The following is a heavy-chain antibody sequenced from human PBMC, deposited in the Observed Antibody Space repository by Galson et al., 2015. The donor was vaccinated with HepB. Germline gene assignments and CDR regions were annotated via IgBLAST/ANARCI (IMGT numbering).Heavy chain of an antibody. CDR1: GFTFSSYG. Sequence: SLRLSCAASGFTFSSYGMHWVRQAPGKGLEWVAVIWYDGSNKYYADSVKGRFTISRDNSKNTLYLQMNSLRAEDTAVYYCARDLRVVPAAIDYYYYGMDVWGQGTTVTVSS. J-gene: IGHJ6*02. CDR2: IWYDGSNK. CDR3: ARDLRVVPAAIDYYYYGMDV. D-gene: IGHD2-2*01. V-gene: IGHV3-33*01.